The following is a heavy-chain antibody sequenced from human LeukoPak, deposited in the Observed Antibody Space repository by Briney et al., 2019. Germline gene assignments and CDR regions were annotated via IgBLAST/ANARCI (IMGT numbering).Heavy chain of an antibody. CDR1: GFTFDDYA. Sequence: GGSLRLSCAASGFTFDDYAMHWVRQAPGKGLEWVSGISWNSGSIGYADSVKGRFTISRDNSKNTLYLQMNSLRAEDTAVYYCAKDRDYYDSSGLDYWGQGTLVTVSS. J-gene: IGHJ4*02. V-gene: IGHV3-9*01. D-gene: IGHD3-22*01. CDR2: ISWNSGSI. CDR3: AKDRDYYDSSGLDY.